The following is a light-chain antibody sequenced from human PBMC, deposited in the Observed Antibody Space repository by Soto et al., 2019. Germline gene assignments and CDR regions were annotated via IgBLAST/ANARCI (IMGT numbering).Light chain of an antibody. CDR2: GAS. CDR3: QRYASSQIT. J-gene: IGKJ4*01. Sequence: EIVLTQSPGTLSLSPGERATLSVRASQSFSSSYLAWYQQKPGQAPRLLIYGASSRSIVIPDRFSGSGSATDFTPTISRLEPEDFPVYSCQRYASSQITFGGRTKVEIK. CDR1: QSFSSSY. V-gene: IGKV3-20*01.